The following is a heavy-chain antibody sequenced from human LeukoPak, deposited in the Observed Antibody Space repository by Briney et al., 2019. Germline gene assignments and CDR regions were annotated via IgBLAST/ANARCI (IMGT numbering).Heavy chain of an antibody. J-gene: IGHJ5*02. V-gene: IGHV4-30-4*08. D-gene: IGHD4/OR15-4a*01. CDR3: VGMLLRMDVNWFDP. CDR2: IYYSGST. CDR1: GGSISSGDYY. Sequence: PSQTLSLTCTVSGGSISSGDYYWSWIRQPPGEGLEWIGYIYYSGSTYYNPSLKSRVTISVDTSKNQFSLKLSSVTAADTAVYYCVGMLLRMDVNWFDPWGQGTLVTVSS.